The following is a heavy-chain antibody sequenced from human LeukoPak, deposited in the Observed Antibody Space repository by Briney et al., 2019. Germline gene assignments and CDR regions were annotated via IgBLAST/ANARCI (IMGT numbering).Heavy chain of an antibody. CDR3: ARVFDS. J-gene: IGHJ4*02. CDR2: VFYTGKT. V-gene: IGHV4-39*07. CDR1: GGSVSTSDYY. Sequence: SETLSLTCTVSGGSVSTSDYYWGWIRQSPVKGLEWIGDVFYTGKTNYNPSLRGRATVSMDTSKNQFSLKLTYVTAADSAVYYCARVFDSWGQGTLVTVSS.